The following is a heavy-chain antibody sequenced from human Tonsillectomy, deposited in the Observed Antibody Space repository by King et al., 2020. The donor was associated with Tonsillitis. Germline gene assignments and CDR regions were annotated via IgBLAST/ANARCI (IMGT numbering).Heavy chain of an antibody. CDR2: IYYSGRT. Sequence: QLQESGPGLVKPSETLSLTCTVSGCSISSSSYYWGWIRQPPGKGLDWIGSIYYSGRTHTNPSLKRRVTISVDTSKNQFSLKLSSVTAADTAVYFCARRGSGYGGYFDYWGQGTLVTVSS. D-gene: IGHD5-12*01. CDR3: ARRGSGYGGYFDY. J-gene: IGHJ4*02. V-gene: IGHV4-39*01. CDR1: GCSISSSSYY.